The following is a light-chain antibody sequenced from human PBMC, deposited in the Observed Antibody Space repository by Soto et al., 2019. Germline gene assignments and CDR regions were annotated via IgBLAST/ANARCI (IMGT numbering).Light chain of an antibody. V-gene: IGLV7-46*01. CDR2: DTN. CDR1: TGAVTNGHY. Sequence: QAVVTREPSLTVSPGGTVTLTCGSSTGAVTNGHYPYWFQQKPGQAPRTLIYDTNNRHSWTPARFSASLLGGKAALTLSGAQPEDEAEYYCLLSCSGARVFGGGTKLTVL. J-gene: IGLJ2*01. CDR3: LLSCSGARV.